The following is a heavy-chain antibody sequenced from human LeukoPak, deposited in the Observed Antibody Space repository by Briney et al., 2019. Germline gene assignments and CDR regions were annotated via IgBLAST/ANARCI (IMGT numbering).Heavy chain of an antibody. Sequence: GGSLRLSCAASGFTFSDYYMSWIRQAPGKGLEWVSYISSSGSTIYYADSVKGRFTISRDNAKNSLYLQMNSLRAEDTAVYYCARDGSPKYYDYVWGSYIPYWGQGTLVNVSS. CDR2: ISSSGSTI. J-gene: IGHJ4*02. CDR3: ARDGSPKYYDYVWGSYIPY. V-gene: IGHV3-11*01. D-gene: IGHD3-16*01. CDR1: GFTFSDYY.